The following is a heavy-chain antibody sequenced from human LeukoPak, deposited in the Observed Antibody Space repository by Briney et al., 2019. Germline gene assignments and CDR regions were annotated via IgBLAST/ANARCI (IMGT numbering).Heavy chain of an antibody. CDR3: AREDVVLVDAVRYYYYGMDV. J-gene: IGHJ6*02. D-gene: IGHD2-8*01. Sequence: GASVKVSCKASGYNFISYYMHWVRQAPGQGLEWMGIINPSGGSTSYAQKFQDRVTMTRDTSTSTVYMELSSLKSEDTAVYYCAREDVVLVDAVRYYYYGMDVWGQRTTVTLSS. V-gene: IGHV1-46*01. CDR1: GYNFISYY. CDR2: INPSGGST.